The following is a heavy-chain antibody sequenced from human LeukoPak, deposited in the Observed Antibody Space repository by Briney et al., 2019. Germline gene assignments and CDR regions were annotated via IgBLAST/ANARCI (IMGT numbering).Heavy chain of an antibody. J-gene: IGHJ2*01. V-gene: IGHV3-23*01. Sequence: PGGSLRLSCAASGFTFSKYAMSWVRQAPEKGLEWVSGISGSGGSTYYADSVKGRFTISRDNSKNTLHLQMNSLRAEDTALYYCAEWNSVYWYFDLWGRGTLVTVSS. CDR2: ISGSGGST. CDR1: GFTFSKYA. CDR3: AEWNSVYWYFDL. D-gene: IGHD1-1*01.